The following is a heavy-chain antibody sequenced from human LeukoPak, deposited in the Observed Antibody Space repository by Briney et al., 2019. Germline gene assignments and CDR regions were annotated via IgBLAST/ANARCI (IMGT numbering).Heavy chain of an antibody. Sequence: SETLSLTCTVSGGSISSYYWSWIRQPPGKGLEWIGYIYYSGSTNYNPSLESRVTISVDTSKNQFSLKLSSVTAADTAVYYCARETYGSGSYYNGVGWFDPWGQGTLVTVSS. CDR2: IYYSGST. CDR3: ARETYGSGSYYNGVGWFDP. D-gene: IGHD3-10*01. CDR1: GGSISSYY. V-gene: IGHV4-59*01. J-gene: IGHJ5*02.